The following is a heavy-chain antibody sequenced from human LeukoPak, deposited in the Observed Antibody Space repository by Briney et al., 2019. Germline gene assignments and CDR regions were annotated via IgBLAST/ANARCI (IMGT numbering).Heavy chain of an antibody. CDR3: TRAPSNSCFDY. CDR2: IRSKAYGGTT. CDR1: GFTFGDYA. Sequence: PGGSLRLSCTASGFTFGDYAMGWVRQAPGKGLEWVGFIRSKAYGGTTEYAASVKGRFTISRDDFKSIAYLQMNSLKTEDTAVYYCTRAPSNSCFDYWGQGTLVTVSS. D-gene: IGHD2-15*01. V-gene: IGHV3-49*04. J-gene: IGHJ4*02.